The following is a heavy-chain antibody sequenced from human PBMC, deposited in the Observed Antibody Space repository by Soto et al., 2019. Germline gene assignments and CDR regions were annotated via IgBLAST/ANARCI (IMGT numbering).Heavy chain of an antibody. CDR3: ARCVIRYPSIAFYLGLSGMDV. CDR1: GGTFTNFA. CDR2: IIPMFNTT. Sequence: QVQLVQSGAEVKEPGSSVKVSCKASGGTFTNFAFSWVRQAPGQGLEWMGAIIPMFNTTNYGQKFQGRVTITADESRGAAYMGWRSPSSAAPAVYYCARCVIRYPSIAFYLGLSGMDVGGQGTTVAVSS. J-gene: IGHJ6*02. V-gene: IGHV1-69*12. D-gene: IGHD2-21*01.